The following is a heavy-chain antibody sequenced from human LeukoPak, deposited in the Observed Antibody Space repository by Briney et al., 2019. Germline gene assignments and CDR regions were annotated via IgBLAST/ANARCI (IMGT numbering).Heavy chain of an antibody. D-gene: IGHD2-15*01. Sequence: GGSLRLSCAASGFTFSSYEMNWVRQAPGKGLEWVSYISSSGSTIYYADSVKGRFTISRDNAKNSLYLQMNSLRAEDTAVYYCARYRSWGQSDYWCLGTLVTVSS. CDR3: ARYRSWGQSDY. V-gene: IGHV3-48*03. J-gene: IGHJ4*02. CDR2: ISSSGSTI. CDR1: GFTFSSYE.